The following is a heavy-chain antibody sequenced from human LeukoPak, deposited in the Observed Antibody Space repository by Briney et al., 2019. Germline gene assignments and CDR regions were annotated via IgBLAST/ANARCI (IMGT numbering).Heavy chain of an antibody. CDR2: LYSDGNT. Sequence: GGSLRPSCAASGFTFSSYSMNWVRQAPGKGLEWVSVLYSDGNTKYADSVQGRFTISRDNSKNTLYLEMNSLSPDDTAVYYCARGVEPLAANTLAYWGQGTLVTVSS. CDR1: GFTFSSYS. V-gene: IGHV3-53*01. D-gene: IGHD1-14*01. CDR3: ARGVEPLAANTLAY. J-gene: IGHJ4*02.